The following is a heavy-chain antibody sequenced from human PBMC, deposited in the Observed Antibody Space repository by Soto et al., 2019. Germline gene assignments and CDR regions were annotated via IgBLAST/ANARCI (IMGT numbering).Heavy chain of an antibody. V-gene: IGHV1-18*01. J-gene: IGHJ5*02. CDR2: ISAYNGNT. D-gene: IGHD3-10*01. CDR1: GYTFTSYG. Sequence: ASVKVSCKASGYTFTSYGISWVRQAPGQGLEWMGWISAYNGNTNYAQKLQGRVTMTTDTSTSTAYMELRSLRSDDTAVYYCAREREYYYGSGSYYPSNWFDPWGQGTLVTVSS. CDR3: AREREYYYGSGSYYPSNWFDP.